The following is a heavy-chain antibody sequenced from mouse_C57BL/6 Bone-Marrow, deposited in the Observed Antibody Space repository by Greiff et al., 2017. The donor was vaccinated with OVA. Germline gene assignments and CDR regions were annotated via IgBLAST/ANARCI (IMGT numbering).Heavy chain of an antibody. CDR3: ARPGDYEGDWFAY. V-gene: IGHV1-47*01. D-gene: IGHD2-4*01. CDR1: GYTFTTYP. CDR2: FHPYNDDT. J-gene: IGHJ3*01. Sequence: QVQLQQSGAELVKPGASVKMSCKASGYTFTTYPIEWMKQNHGKSLEWIGNFHPYNDDTKYNEKFKGKATLTVEKSSSTVYLELSRLTSDESAVYYRARPGDYEGDWFAYWGQGTLVTVSA.